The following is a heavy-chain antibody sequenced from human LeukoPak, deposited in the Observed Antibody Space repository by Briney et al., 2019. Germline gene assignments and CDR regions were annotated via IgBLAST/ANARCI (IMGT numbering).Heavy chain of an antibody. CDR3: ARGKRSSGWYSYYYGMDV. CDR2: INHSGST. J-gene: IGHJ6*02. Sequence: PSETLSLTCAVYGGSFSGYYWSWIRQPPGKGLAWIGEINHSGSTNYNPSLKSRVTISVDTSKNQFSLKLSPVAAADTAVYYCARGKRSSGWYSYYYGMDVWGQGTTVTVSS. V-gene: IGHV4-34*01. CDR1: GGSFSGYY. D-gene: IGHD6-19*01.